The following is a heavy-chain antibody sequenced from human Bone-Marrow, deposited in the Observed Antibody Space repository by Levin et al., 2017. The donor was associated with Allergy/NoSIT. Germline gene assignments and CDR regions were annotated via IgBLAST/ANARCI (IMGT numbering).Heavy chain of an antibody. CDR3: ARDHLITTRGNRWGGVLRGY. D-gene: IGHD3-22*01. Sequence: GESLKISCKASGYTFSDFYLYWVRQAPGQGLEWMGRINPNSGGTNYAQKFQGRVTMTRDTSISTAYMELTRLKSDDTAVYFCARDHLITTRGNRWGGVLRGYWGQGTLVTVSS. J-gene: IGHJ4*02. V-gene: IGHV1-2*06. CDR2: INPNSGGT. CDR1: GYTFSDFY.